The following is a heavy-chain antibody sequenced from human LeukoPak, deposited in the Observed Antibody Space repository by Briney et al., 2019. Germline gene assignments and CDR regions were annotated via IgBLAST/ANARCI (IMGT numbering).Heavy chain of an antibody. CDR3: AKGADYCSGGSCPADY. Sequence: GGSLRLSCAASGFTFSNYGIHWVRQAPGKGLEWVAVISYDGNNKYYADSVKGRFTISRDNSKNTLFLQMNSLRAEDTGVYYCAKGADYCSGGSCPADYWGPGTLVTVSS. CDR2: ISYDGNNK. CDR1: GFTFSNYG. J-gene: IGHJ4*02. D-gene: IGHD2-15*01. V-gene: IGHV3-30*18.